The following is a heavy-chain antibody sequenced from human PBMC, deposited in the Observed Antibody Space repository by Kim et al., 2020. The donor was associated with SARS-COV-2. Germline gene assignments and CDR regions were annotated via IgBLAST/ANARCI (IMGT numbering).Heavy chain of an antibody. J-gene: IGHJ4*02. D-gene: IGHD2-2*01. CDR2: INHSGST. CDR3: ARRRTHSHKTPAALPYYFDY. V-gene: IGHV4-34*01. CDR1: GGSFSGYY. Sequence: SETLSLTCAVYGGSFSGYYWSWIRQPPGKGLEWIGEINHSGSTNYNPSLKSRVTISVDTSKNQFSLKLSSVTAADTAVYYCARRRTHSHKTPAALPYYFDYWGQGTLVTVSS.